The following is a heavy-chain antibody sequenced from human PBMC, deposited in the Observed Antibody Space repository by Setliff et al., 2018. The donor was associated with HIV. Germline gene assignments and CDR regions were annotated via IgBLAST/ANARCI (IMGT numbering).Heavy chain of an antibody. CDR3: ATDGIGGWLRPMPDY. CDR1: RGTFSSYG. J-gene: IGHJ4*02. CDR2: INPKTGGM. Sequence: ASVKVSCKASRGTFSSYGISWVRQAPGQGLEWMGWINPKTGGMKYAQNFQGRVTMTGDTSFSTAYMELRSLRSDDTAMYYCATDGIGGWLRPMPDYWGQGTQVTVSS. D-gene: IGHD5-12*01. V-gene: IGHV1-2*02.